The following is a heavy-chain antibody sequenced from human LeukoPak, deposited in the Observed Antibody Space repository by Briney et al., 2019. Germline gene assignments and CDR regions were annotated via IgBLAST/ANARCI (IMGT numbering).Heavy chain of an antibody. CDR1: GFTFSTYA. J-gene: IGHJ4*02. D-gene: IGHD1-1*01. V-gene: IGHV3-23*01. CDR3: AKGYWNPGY. CDR2: ISGSGGST. Sequence: SGGSLRLSCVASGFTFSTYAMTWVRQAPGKGLEWVSGISGSGGSTYYADSVKGRFTISRDNSKNTLYLQMNNLRAEDTALYCCAKGYWNPGYWGQGTLVTVSS.